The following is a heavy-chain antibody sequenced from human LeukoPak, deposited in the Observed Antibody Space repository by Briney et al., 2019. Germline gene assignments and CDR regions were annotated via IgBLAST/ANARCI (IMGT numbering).Heavy chain of an antibody. CDR1: GFTFSSYE. V-gene: IGHV3-48*03. CDR2: ISSSGSTI. J-gene: IGHJ4*02. Sequence: GGSLRLSCAASGFTFSSYEMNWVRQAPGKGLEWVSYISSSGSTIYYADSVKGRFAISRDNAKNSLYLQMNSLRAEDTAVYYCAVATIKDYFDYWGQGTLVTVSS. CDR3: AVATIKDYFDY. D-gene: IGHD5-24*01.